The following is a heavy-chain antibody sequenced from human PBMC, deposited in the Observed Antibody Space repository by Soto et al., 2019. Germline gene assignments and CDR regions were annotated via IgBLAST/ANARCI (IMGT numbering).Heavy chain of an antibody. CDR3: ARHIAAPDY. Sequence: PVESLTISCKVYGYSFTSYWIGWVRQMPGKGLEWMGIIYPGDSDTRYSPSFQGQVTISADKSISTAYLQWSSLKASDTAMYYCARHIAAPDYWGQGTLVTVPQ. D-gene: IGHD2-15*01. CDR2: IYPGDSDT. J-gene: IGHJ4*02. V-gene: IGHV5-51*01. CDR1: GYSFTSYW.